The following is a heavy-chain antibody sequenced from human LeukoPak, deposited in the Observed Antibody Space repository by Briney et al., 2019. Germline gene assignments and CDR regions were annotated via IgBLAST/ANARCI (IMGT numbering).Heavy chain of an antibody. CDR3: ARVDCSSTRKYYYYGMDV. CDR1: GGSISSFY. J-gene: IGHJ6*02. CDR2: IYYSGST. V-gene: IGHV4-59*01. D-gene: IGHD2-2*01. Sequence: SETLSLTCTVSGGSISSFYWSWIRQPPGKGLEWIGYIYYSGSTNYNPSLKSRVTISVDTSKKQFSLKLSSVTAADTAVYYCARVDCSSTRKYYYYGMDVWGQETTVTVSS.